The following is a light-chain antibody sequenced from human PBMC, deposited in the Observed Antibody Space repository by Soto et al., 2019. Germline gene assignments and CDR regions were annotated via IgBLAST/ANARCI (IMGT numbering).Light chain of an antibody. Sequence: IVVTQSPVTLSLSPGERATLSCRASQSISGNSLAWYQQRPGQAPSPLIYGASSRATGTPERFSGSGSGTDFTRTISRLEPEDFAVYYCEQYGESPYTLGPGTKVEVK. V-gene: IGKV3-20*01. CDR3: EQYGESPYT. CDR1: QSISGNS. CDR2: GAS. J-gene: IGKJ3*01.